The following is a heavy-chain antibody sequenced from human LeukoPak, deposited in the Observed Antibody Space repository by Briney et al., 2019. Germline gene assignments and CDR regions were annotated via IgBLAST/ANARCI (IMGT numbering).Heavy chain of an antibody. V-gene: IGHV4-59*08. CDR2: VYHSGNT. CDR3: ASTVVAGSIYYFDY. CDR1: GGSISSHF. J-gene: IGHJ4*02. Sequence: PSETLSLTCTVSGGSISSHFWSWIRQPPGKGLEWIGYVYHSGNTFYNPSLQSRVTISIDSSKNQFPLKLTSVTAADTALYFCASTVVAGSIYYFDYWGQGTLVAVSS. D-gene: IGHD6-19*01.